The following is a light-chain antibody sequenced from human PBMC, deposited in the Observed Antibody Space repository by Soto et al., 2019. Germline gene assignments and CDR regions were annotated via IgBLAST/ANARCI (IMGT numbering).Light chain of an antibody. CDR1: SSDVGSYNL. Sequence: QSVLTQPASVSGSPGQSITISCTGPSSDVGSYNLVSWYQQYPDKAPKLIIFEVFKRPSGVSHRFSGSKSGNTASLTISGLQAEDEANYYCCSYAGRATYVFGGGTKVTVL. V-gene: IGLV2-23*02. CDR3: CSYAGRATYV. J-gene: IGLJ2*01. CDR2: EVF.